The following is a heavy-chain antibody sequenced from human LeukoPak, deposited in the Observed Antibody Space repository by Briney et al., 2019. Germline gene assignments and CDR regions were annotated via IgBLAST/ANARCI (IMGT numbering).Heavy chain of an antibody. CDR2: IYSGGST. CDR1: GFTVSSNY. CDR3: ARVSITMVRGVIRNNWFDP. D-gene: IGHD3-10*01. J-gene: IGHJ5*02. Sequence: GGSLRLSCAASGFTVSSNYMSWVRQAPGKELEWVSVIYSGGSTYYADSVEGRFTISRDNSKNTLYLQMNSLRAEDTAVYYCARVSITMVRGVIRNNWFDPWGQGTLVTVSS. V-gene: IGHV3-66*02.